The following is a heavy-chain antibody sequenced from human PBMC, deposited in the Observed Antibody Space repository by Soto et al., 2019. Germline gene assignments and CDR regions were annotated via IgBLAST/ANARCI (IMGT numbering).Heavy chain of an antibody. J-gene: IGHJ5*02. Sequence: SETLSLTCAVYGGSFSGYYWSWIRQPPGKGLEWIGEINHSGSTNYNPSLKSRVTISVDTSKNQFSLKLSSVTAADTAVYYCARVERVVAATTRVGNWFDPWGQGTLVTVSS. D-gene: IGHD2-15*01. CDR1: GGSFSGYY. V-gene: IGHV4-34*01. CDR3: ARVERVVAATTRVGNWFDP. CDR2: INHSGST.